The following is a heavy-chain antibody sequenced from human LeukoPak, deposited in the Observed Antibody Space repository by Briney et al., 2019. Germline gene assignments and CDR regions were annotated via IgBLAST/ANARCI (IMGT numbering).Heavy chain of an antibody. V-gene: IGHV3-15*01. CDR2: IKRKIDGGTT. Sequence: KTGGSLRLSCAASGFTFTNAWMSWVRQAPGKGLEWVGRIKRKIDGGTTDYAAPVKGRFTISRDDSKNTLYLQMNSLKTEDTAVYYCTTNTAMVSSRVDFWGQGTTVTVSS. D-gene: IGHD5-18*01. CDR3: TTNTAMVSSRVDF. J-gene: IGHJ6*02. CDR1: GFTFTNAW.